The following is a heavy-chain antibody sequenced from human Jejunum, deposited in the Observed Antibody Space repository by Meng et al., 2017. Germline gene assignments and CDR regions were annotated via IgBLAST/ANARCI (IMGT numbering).Heavy chain of an antibody. Sequence: GESLKISCAASGFTFSSYSINWVRQAPGKGLEWVSSISGSSSYIYYADSVRGRFTISRDNAKNSLYLQMNSLGGEDTAVYYCARDQGYSDHDQRIDYWGQGTLVTVSS. CDR1: GFTFSSYS. CDR2: ISGSSSYI. D-gene: IGHD5-12*01. J-gene: IGHJ4*02. V-gene: IGHV3-21*01. CDR3: ARDQGYSDHDQRIDY.